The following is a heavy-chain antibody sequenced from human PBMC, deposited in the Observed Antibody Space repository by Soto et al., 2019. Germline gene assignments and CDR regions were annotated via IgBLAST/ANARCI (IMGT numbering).Heavy chain of an antibody. CDR3: ARLWRSYEGSS. Sequence: QVRLQQWGAGLLKPSETLALTCAVHGGSFRGYYWSWIRQPPGKGLEWIGEINHSGGTNYNPSLKTRVSTSVDASKHQFSLQLSSVTAADTAVYYCARLWRSYEGSSWGQGTLVAVSS. CDR1: GGSFRGYY. V-gene: IGHV4-34*01. J-gene: IGHJ4*02. D-gene: IGHD2-21*01. CDR2: INHSGGT.